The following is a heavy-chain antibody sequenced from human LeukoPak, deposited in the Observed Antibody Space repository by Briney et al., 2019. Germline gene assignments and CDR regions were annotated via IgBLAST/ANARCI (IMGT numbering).Heavy chain of an antibody. CDR3: AKSSGREQWLLRYYFDY. J-gene: IGHJ4*02. D-gene: IGHD3-22*01. Sequence: PGGSLRLSCAASRFTFSSYAMSWVRQAPGKGLEWVSVISATDGSAYYADSVKGRFTISRDNSKNALYLQMNSLRAEDTAVYYCAKSSGREQWLLRYYFDYWGQGTLVTVSS. V-gene: IGHV3-23*01. CDR1: RFTFSSYA. CDR2: ISATDGSA.